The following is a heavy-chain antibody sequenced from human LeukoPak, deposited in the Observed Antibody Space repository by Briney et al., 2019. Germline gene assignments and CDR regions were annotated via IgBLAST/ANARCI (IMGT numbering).Heavy chain of an antibody. Sequence: SETLSLTCTVSGGSISSYWSWIRQPPGKGPEWIAYMYYSGSTNSNPSLKSRVTMSVDTSKNQFSLKLTSVTAADTAVYYCARALNPLPGTYYFDYWGQGTLVTVSS. CDR1: GGSISSY. V-gene: IGHV4-59*12. D-gene: IGHD2-15*01. CDR2: MYYSGST. CDR3: ARALNPLPGTYYFDY. J-gene: IGHJ4*02.